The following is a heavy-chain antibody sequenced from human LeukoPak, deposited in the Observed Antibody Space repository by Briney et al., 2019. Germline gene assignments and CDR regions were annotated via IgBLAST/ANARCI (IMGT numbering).Heavy chain of an antibody. CDR2: IIPIFGTA. J-gene: IGHJ4*02. Sequence: SVKVSCTASGYTFTNYDIHWVRQAPGQGLEWMGGIIPIFGTANYAQKFQGRVTITADESTSTAYMELSSLRSEDTAVYYCARGYCSGGSCYGVDYWGQGTLVTVSS. D-gene: IGHD2-15*01. V-gene: IGHV1-69*13. CDR1: GYTFTNYD. CDR3: ARGYCSGGSCYGVDY.